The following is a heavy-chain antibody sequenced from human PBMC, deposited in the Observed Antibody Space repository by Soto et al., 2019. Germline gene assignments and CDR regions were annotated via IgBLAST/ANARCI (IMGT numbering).Heavy chain of an antibody. D-gene: IGHD6-13*01. CDR1: GFTFSNAW. CDR3: TNSPIRQQLVRKGYYYYYMDV. J-gene: IGHJ6*03. V-gene: IGHV3-15*01. CDR2: IKSKTDGGTT. Sequence: GGSLRLSCAASGFTFSNAWMSWVRQAPGKGLEWVGRIKSKTDGGTTDYAAPVKGRFTISRDDSKNTLYLQMNSLKTEDTAVYYCTNSPIRQQLVRKGYYYYYMDVWGKGTTVTVSS.